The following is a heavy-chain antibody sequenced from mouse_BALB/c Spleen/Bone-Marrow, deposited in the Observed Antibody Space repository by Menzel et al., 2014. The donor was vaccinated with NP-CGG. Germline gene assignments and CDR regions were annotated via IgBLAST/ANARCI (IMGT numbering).Heavy chain of an antibody. CDR3: TRGITTVVATRAMDY. Sequence: EVQLLEPGTVLARPGASVKLSCKASGYTFTSYWMHWVKQRPGQGLEWIGAIFPGNSDTSYNQKFKGKAKLTAVTSTSTAYMDFSSLTNEDSAVYYCTRGITTVVATRAMDYWGQGTSVTVSA. CDR2: IFPGNSDT. D-gene: IGHD1-1*01. V-gene: IGHV1-5*01. J-gene: IGHJ4*01. CDR1: GYTFTSYW.